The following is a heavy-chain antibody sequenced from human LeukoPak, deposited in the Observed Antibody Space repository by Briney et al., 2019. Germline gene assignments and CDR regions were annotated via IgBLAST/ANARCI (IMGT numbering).Heavy chain of an antibody. Sequence: GGPLRLSCASSGFTFSSYWMKWIRQAPGKGLEWVASINQDASEKHLVDSVKGRFTISRDNAKNSVFLQMNSLRVEDTAVYYCTTYSAFDVWGQGTMVTVS. CDR1: GFTFSSYW. D-gene: IGHD4-17*01. V-gene: IGHV3-7*05. CDR3: TTYSAFDV. CDR2: INQDASEK. J-gene: IGHJ3*01.